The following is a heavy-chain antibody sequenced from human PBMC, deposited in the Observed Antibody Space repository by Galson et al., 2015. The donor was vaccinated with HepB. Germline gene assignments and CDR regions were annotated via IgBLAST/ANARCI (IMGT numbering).Heavy chain of an antibody. CDR1: GFTFSSYS. Sequence: SLRLSCAASGFTFSSYSMNWVRQAPGKGLEWVSYISCSSSNIYYADSVKGRFTISRDNAKNSLYLQMNSLRDEDTAVYYCARRYYYDSSGYSHWGQGTLVTVSS. V-gene: IGHV3-48*02. CDR3: ARRYYYDSSGYSH. J-gene: IGHJ4*02. CDR2: ISCSSSNI. D-gene: IGHD3-22*01.